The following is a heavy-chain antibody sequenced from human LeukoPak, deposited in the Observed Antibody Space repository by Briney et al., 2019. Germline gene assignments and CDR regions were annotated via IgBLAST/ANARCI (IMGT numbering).Heavy chain of an antibody. D-gene: IGHD1-7*01. CDR1: GFTFETHY. J-gene: IGHJ3*01. Sequence: PGGSLRLSCVASGFTFETHYMHWVHQGPGKGLVWVSRIDVDERTTDYADSVRGRFTISRDGAKNTLYLQMNSLRAEDTAVYYCVRDMSKAVTGTGAFDLWGQGTTVTVSS. V-gene: IGHV3-74*01. CDR2: IDVDERTT. CDR3: VRDMSKAVTGTGAFDL.